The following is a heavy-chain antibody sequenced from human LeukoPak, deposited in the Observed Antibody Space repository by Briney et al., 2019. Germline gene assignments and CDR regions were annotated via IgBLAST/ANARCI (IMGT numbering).Heavy chain of an antibody. CDR2: IYYSGST. Sequence: SQTLSLTCTVSGGSISSGGYYWSWIRQHPGKGLEWIGYIYYSGSTYYNPSLKSRVTISVDTSKNQFSLKLSSVTAADTAVYYCARGWRKGYDSSGYYIYWGQGTLVTVSS. CDR3: ARGWRKGYDSSGYYIY. J-gene: IGHJ4*02. D-gene: IGHD3-22*01. V-gene: IGHV4-31*03. CDR1: GGSISSGGYY.